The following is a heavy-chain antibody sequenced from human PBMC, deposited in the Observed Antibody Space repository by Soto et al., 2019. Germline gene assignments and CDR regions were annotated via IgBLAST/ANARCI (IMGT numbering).Heavy chain of an antibody. J-gene: IGHJ4*02. V-gene: IGHV3-23*01. CDR1: GFTFSSYA. CDR2: ISGSGGST. CDR3: AKEIMDYYTRLSAGPPDY. Sequence: GGSLRLSCAASGFTFSSYAMSWVRQAPGKGLEWVSAISGSGGSTYYADSVKGRFTISRDNSKNTLYLQMNSLRAEDTAVYYCAKEIMDYYTRLSAGPPDYWGQGTLVTVSS. D-gene: IGHD6-13*01.